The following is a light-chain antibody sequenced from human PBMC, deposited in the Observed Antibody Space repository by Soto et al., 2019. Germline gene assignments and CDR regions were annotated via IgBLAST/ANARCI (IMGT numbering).Light chain of an antibody. CDR2: DES. CDR1: QDIKNY. J-gene: IGKJ4*01. Sequence: DNQMTQSPSIPSASVGDSVPLTGQASQDIKNYLNWYQQKSGKDHQLMIYDESNLETGIPSRFSRSGSGTNFSLTITSLQPEEMATYYCQQYENLPLTFGGVTKVEIK. V-gene: IGKV1-33*01. CDR3: QQYENLPLT.